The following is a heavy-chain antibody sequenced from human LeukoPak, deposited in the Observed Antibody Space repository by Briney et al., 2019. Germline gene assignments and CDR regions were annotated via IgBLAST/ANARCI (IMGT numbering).Heavy chain of an antibody. V-gene: IGHV1-18*01. CDR2: ISTDNGDT. D-gene: IGHD7-27*01. Sequence: ASVKVSCKASGYIFSSYGISWVRQAPGQGLEWMGWISTDNGDTKYAQKFQGRVTMTTDTSTSTAYMELRSLRSDDTAVYYCAGETGDAKYYYYGMDVWGQGTTVTVSS. J-gene: IGHJ6*02. CDR1: GYIFSSYG. CDR3: AGETGDAKYYYYGMDV.